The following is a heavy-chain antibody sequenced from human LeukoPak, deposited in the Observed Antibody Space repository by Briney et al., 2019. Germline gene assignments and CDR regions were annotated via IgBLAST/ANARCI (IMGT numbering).Heavy chain of an antibody. J-gene: IGHJ3*02. CDR1: GFTFDDYG. Sequence: GGSLRLSCAASGFTFDDYGMSWVRQAPGKGLEWVSGINWNGGSTGYADSVKGRFTISRDNAKNSLYLQMSSLRAEDTALYYCARDLRRSGSDAFDIWGQGTMVTVSS. CDR3: ARDLRRSGSDAFDI. D-gene: IGHD5-12*01. CDR2: INWNGGST. V-gene: IGHV3-20*04.